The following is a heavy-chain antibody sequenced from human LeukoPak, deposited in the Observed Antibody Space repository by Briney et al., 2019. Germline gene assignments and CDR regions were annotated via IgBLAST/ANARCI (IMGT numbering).Heavy chain of an antibody. CDR1: GGSISSSSYY. Sequence: SETLSLTCTVSGGSISSSSYYWGWIRQPPGKGLEWIVSLFYSGSTYYDPSLKSRVTISVDTSKNQFSLKVTSVTAADTTVYYCARHSRYGLYYFDDWGQGTLVTVSS. J-gene: IGHJ4*02. CDR2: LFYSGST. D-gene: IGHD5-18*01. V-gene: IGHV4-39*01. CDR3: ARHSRYGLYYFDD.